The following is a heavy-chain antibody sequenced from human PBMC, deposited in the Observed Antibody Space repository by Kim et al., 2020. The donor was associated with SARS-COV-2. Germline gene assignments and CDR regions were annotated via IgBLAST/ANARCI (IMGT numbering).Heavy chain of an antibody. D-gene: IGHD3-10*01. CDR1: GDTFNDYA. V-gene: IGHV1-69*04. Sequence: SVKVSCKASGDTFNDYAMNWVRQAPGQGLEWMGRIIPILGIASSAQKFQGRVTITADKSTSTAYMELSSLRSEDTAVYYCARAYGSESSVPAWWGQGTLVAVSS. CDR3: ARAYGSESSVPAW. J-gene: IGHJ4*02. CDR2: IIPILGIA.